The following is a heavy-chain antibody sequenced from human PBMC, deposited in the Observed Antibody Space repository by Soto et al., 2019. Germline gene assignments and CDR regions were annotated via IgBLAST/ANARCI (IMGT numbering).Heavy chain of an antibody. CDR1: GGTFSSYA. CDR3: ARSHSSGWSHASDI. D-gene: IGHD6-19*01. Sequence: SVKVSCKASGGTFSSYAISWVRQAPGQGLEWMGGIIPIFGTANYAQKFQGRVTITADESTSTAYMELSSLRSEDTAVYYCARSHSSGWSHASDIRGQGTMVTVSS. V-gene: IGHV1-69*13. CDR2: IIPIFGTA. J-gene: IGHJ3*02.